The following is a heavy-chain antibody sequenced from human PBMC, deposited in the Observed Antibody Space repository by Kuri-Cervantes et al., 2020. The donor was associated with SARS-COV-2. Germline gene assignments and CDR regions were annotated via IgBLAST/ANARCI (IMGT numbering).Heavy chain of an antibody. J-gene: IGHJ2*01. Sequence: SETLSLTCTVSGGSISSSSYYWGWIRQPPGKGLEWIGSIYYSGSTYYNPSLKSRVTISVDTSKNQFSLKLSSVIAADTAVYYCARETPWFGETLGPGWYFDLWGRGTLVTVSS. CDR1: GGSISSSSYY. D-gene: IGHD3-10*01. CDR3: ARETPWFGETLGPGWYFDL. V-gene: IGHV4-39*07. CDR2: IYYSGST.